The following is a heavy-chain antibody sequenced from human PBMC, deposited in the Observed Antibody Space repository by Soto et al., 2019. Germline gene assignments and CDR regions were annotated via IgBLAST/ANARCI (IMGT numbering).Heavy chain of an antibody. CDR1: GYSFTTYG. CDR2: ISTDNGNT. CDR3: ARDAIPYYAILTGYTPPSWFDP. Sequence: GASVKVSCKTSGYSFTTYGLTWLRQAPGHGLEWMGWISTDNGNTHYAQKLQGRLTMTTDTSRTTAYMELWSLKSDDTAVYYCARDAIPYYAILTGYTPPSWFDPWGQGTLVTVSS. J-gene: IGHJ5*02. D-gene: IGHD3-9*01. V-gene: IGHV1-18*04.